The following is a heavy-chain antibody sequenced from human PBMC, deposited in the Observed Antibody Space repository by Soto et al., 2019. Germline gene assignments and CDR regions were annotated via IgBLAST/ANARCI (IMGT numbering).Heavy chain of an antibody. D-gene: IGHD7-27*01. V-gene: IGHV4-4*02. CDR3: ARKAWVRFDY. CDR1: GDSISSSVW. Sequence: PSETLSLTCAVSGDSISSSVWWTWVRQPPGKGLEWIGEVFHTGDTYFNPSLRSRVTMSVDKSTNEFSLKVTSVTAADTAIYYCARKAWVRFDYWGQG. CDR2: VFHTGDT. J-gene: IGHJ4*02.